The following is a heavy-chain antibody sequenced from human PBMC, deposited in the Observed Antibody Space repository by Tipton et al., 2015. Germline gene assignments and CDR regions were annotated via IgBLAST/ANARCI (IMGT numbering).Heavy chain of an antibody. V-gene: IGHV3-7*05. CDR2: IKEDGSEK. Sequence: GSLRLSCAASGFKFSRYWMTWVRQAPGKGLEWVANIKEDGSEKYYVDPVKGRFTISRDNGKNSVYLQMNSLRAEDTALYYCARDWSNPPFFYYGMDVWGQGTTVTVAS. J-gene: IGHJ6*02. CDR3: ARDWSNPPFFYYGMDV. CDR1: GFKFSRYW.